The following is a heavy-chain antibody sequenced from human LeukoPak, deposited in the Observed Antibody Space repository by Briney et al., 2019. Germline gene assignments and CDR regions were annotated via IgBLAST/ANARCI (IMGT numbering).Heavy chain of an antibody. D-gene: IGHD2-15*01. V-gene: IGHV3-23*01. CDR3: AKGVRGGCSDINCHY. Sequence: GGSLRLSCAASGVTFSSLAMSWVRQAPGKGLEWVSDISYNGDITDYADSVKGRFTISRDNSKNTVYLQMNSLRAEDTAVYYCAKGVRGGCSDINCHYWGQGTLVTVSS. CDR2: ISYNGDIT. J-gene: IGHJ4*02. CDR1: GVTFSSLA.